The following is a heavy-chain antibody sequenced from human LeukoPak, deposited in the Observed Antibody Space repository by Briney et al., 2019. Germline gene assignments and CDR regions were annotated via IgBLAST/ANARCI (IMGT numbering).Heavy chain of an antibody. CDR3: TKIFG. Sequence: PGGSLRLSCAASGFTFTNYAMTWVRQAPGKGLEWVSTISGSGVTTYYADSVRGRFTISRDNSKNTLYLQMYSLGAEDTAVYYCTKIFGWGQGTAVIVTS. J-gene: IGHJ4*02. V-gene: IGHV3-23*01. CDR1: GFTFTNYA. D-gene: IGHD3-9*01. CDR2: ISGSGVTT.